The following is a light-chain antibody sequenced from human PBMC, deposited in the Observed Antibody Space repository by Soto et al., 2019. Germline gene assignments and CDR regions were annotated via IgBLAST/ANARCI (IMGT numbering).Light chain of an antibody. Sequence: EIVLTQSPATLSSFPGDRVTLSCRASQYINTRLAWYQHRPGQAPRLLIYQTSIRAAGIPARFSASGSGTDFTLTISSLQPDDFATYYCQQYNSFSPVTFGQGTKVDI. CDR3: QQYNSFSPVT. V-gene: IGKV3D-15*01. J-gene: IGKJ1*01. CDR1: QYINTR. CDR2: QTS.